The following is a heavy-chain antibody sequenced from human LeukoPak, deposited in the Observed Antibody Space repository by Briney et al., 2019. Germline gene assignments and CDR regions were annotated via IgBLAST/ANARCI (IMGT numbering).Heavy chain of an antibody. CDR1: GGSLRSSGHW. Sequence: SETLSLTCTVSGGSLRSSGHWWVWIRQPPGKGLEWIGSIHYSGKVYFNPSLKSRVTTSVDTSTDQFSLRLSSATAADTAIYYCARQSGDQSSAWYFDAWGQGTLVTVSS. D-gene: IGHD6-19*01. V-gene: IGHV4-39*01. J-gene: IGHJ4*02. CDR2: IHYSGKV. CDR3: ARQSGDQSSAWYFDA.